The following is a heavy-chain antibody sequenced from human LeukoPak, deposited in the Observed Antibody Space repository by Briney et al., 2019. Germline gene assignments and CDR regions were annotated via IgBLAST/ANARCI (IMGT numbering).Heavy chain of an antibody. D-gene: IGHD4-11*01. CDR2: ISDYSGNT. Sequence: GASVKVSCKASGYSLSSNGISWARQAPGQGLEWMGWISDYSGNTKYAQNFQDRVTLPTDRSTNTAYMELRSLRSDDTAVYYCAREGATDYYFDPWGQGTLVTVSS. CDR1: GYSLSSNG. CDR3: AREGATDYYFDP. V-gene: IGHV1-18*01. J-gene: IGHJ4*02.